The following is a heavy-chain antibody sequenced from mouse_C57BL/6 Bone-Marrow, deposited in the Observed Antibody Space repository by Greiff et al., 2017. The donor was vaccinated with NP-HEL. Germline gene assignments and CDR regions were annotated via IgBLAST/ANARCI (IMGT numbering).Heavy chain of an antibody. D-gene: IGHD6-5*01. V-gene: IGHV1-74*01. CDR2: IHPSDSGT. J-gene: IGHJ1*03. Sequence: QVHVKQPGAELVKPGASVKVSCKASGYTFTSYWMHWVKQRPGQGLEWIGRIHPSDSGTNYNQKFKGKATLTVDKSSSTTYKQRSSLTSSESAVYYCAMMHDWYFEVWGTGTTVTVSS. CDR3: AMMHDWYFEV. CDR1: GYTFTSYW.